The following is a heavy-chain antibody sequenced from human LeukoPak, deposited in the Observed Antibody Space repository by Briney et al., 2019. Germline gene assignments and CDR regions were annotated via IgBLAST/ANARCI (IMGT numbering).Heavy chain of an antibody. D-gene: IGHD5-18*01. Sequence: GGSLRLSRAASGFTFSSYAMSWVRQAPGKGLEWVSAISGSGGSTYYADSVKGRFTISRDNSKNTLYLQMNSLRAEDTALYYCAKAIGGYSYGYWGQGTLLTVSS. CDR2: ISGSGGST. CDR1: GFTFSSYA. J-gene: IGHJ4*02. V-gene: IGHV3-23*01. CDR3: AKAIGGYSYGY.